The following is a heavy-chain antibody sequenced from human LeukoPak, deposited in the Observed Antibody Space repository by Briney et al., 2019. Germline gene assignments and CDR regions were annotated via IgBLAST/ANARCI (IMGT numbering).Heavy chain of an antibody. J-gene: IGHJ3*02. D-gene: IGHD1-14*01. CDR2: INPNSGGT. CDR1: GYTFTGYY. V-gene: IGHV1-2*02. Sequence: ASVKVSCKASGYTFTGYYMHWVRQAPGQGLEWMGWINPNSGGTNYAQKFQGRVAMTRDTSISTAYMELSRPRSDDTAVYYCARDSRIYDAFDIWGQGTMVTVSS. CDR3: ARDSRIYDAFDI.